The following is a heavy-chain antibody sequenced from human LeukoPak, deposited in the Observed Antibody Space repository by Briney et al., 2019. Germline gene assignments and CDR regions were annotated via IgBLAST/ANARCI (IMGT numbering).Heavy chain of an antibody. CDR2: INPNSGGA. CDR1: GYTFTGHP. Sequence: ASVKVSCRASGYTFTGHPVHWVRQAPGQGLEWMGWINPNSGGAKYAQNFQGRVSMTTDTSISTAYMELSRLRSGDTAVYYCARALRTDILTTDYWGQGTLVTVSS. V-gene: IGHV1-2*02. D-gene: IGHD3-9*01. CDR3: ARALRTDILTTDY. J-gene: IGHJ4*02.